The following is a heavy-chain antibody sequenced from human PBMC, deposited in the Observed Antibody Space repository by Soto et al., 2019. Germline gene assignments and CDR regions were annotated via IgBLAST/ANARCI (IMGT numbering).Heavy chain of an antibody. CDR3: ARDLEYYDILTGPNGRYNAFDI. CDR2: IIPIFGTA. Sequence: SVKVSCKASGGTFSSYAISWVRQAPGQGLEWMGGIIPIFGTANYAQKFQGRVTITADESTSTAYMELGSLRSEDTAVYYCARDLEYYDILTGPNGRYNAFDIWGQGTMVTVSS. J-gene: IGHJ3*02. CDR1: GGTFSSYA. V-gene: IGHV1-69*13. D-gene: IGHD3-9*01.